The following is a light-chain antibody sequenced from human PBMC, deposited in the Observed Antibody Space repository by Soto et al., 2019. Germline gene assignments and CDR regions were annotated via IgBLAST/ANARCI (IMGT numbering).Light chain of an antibody. CDR3: SSYTGSSTWV. J-gene: IGLJ1*01. Sequence: QPVLTQPPSVSGSPGQSVTISCAGTSSDVGGYNRVSWYQQPPGTAPKLVISEVSNRPSGVPDRFSGSKSANTASLTISGLQAEDEADYYCSSYTGSSTWVFGTGTKLTVL. CDR1: SSDVGGYNR. V-gene: IGLV2-18*02. CDR2: EVS.